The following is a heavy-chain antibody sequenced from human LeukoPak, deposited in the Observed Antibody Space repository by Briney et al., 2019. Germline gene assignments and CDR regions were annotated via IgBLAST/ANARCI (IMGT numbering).Heavy chain of an antibody. CDR3: ARHLRRSGSSLYYYDMDV. CDR1: GGSISGYY. V-gene: IGHV4-59*08. D-gene: IGHD1-26*01. CDR2: MDHSGNP. J-gene: IGHJ6*02. Sequence: SETLSLTCIVSGGSISGYYWSWIRQPPGKGLEWIGYMDHSGNPNYNPSLKSRVTTSVDTSKNQFSLKLSSVTAADTAVYYCARHLRRSGSSLYYYDMDVWGQGTTVTVSS.